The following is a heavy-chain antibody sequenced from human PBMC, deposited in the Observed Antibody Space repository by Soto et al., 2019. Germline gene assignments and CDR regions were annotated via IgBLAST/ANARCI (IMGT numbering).Heavy chain of an antibody. CDR1: AFTFRDYY. D-gene: IGHD1-26*01. CDR3: ARATWELPQGWFDP. J-gene: IGHJ5*02. V-gene: IGHV3-11*01. CDR2: ISSTGSSI. Sequence: PGGSLRLSCTASAFTFRDYYMSWIRQAPGKGLEWLSDISSTGSSIFYADSVKGRFTVSRDNAKNSLYLQMNSLRGEDTAVYYCARATWELPQGWFDPWGQGTLVTVSS.